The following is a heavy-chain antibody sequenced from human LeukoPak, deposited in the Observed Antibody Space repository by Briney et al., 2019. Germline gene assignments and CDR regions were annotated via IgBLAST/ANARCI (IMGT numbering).Heavy chain of an antibody. CDR3: ARDRATVTTL. Sequence: SETLSLTCTVSGGSISSGDYYWSWIRQPPGKGLEWIGYIYYSGSTYYNPSLKSRVTISVDTPKNQFSLKLSSVTAADTAVYYCARDRATVTTLWGQGTLVTVSS. J-gene: IGHJ4*02. CDR2: IYYSGST. V-gene: IGHV4-30-4*01. CDR1: GGSISSGDYY. D-gene: IGHD4-17*01.